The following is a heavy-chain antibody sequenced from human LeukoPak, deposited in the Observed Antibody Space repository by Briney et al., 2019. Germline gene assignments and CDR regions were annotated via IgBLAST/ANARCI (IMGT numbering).Heavy chain of an antibody. Sequence: GASVKVSCKVSGYTLTELSMHWVRQAPGKGLEWMGGFDPEDGETIYAQKFQGRVTMTEDTSTDTAYMELSSLRSEDTAVYYCATTASPYSSSSLTSDYWGQGTLVTVSS. CDR3: ATTASPYSSSSLTSDY. CDR1: GYTLTELS. CDR2: FDPEDGET. J-gene: IGHJ4*02. D-gene: IGHD6-13*01. V-gene: IGHV1-24*01.